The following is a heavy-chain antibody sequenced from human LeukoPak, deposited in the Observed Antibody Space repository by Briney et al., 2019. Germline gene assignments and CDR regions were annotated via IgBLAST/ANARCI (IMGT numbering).Heavy chain of an antibody. CDR2: IYGSGST. CDR3: ARDGSGFDL. Sequence: PSETLSLTCTVSGGFISGYYWSWIRQSPGRGLEWLGYIYGSGSTKYNPSLKSRVTISVDASKNQISLKLTSMTAADTAVYYCARDGSGFDLWGRGTLVTVSS. CDR1: GGFISGYY. D-gene: IGHD2-2*03. V-gene: IGHV4-59*01. J-gene: IGHJ2*01.